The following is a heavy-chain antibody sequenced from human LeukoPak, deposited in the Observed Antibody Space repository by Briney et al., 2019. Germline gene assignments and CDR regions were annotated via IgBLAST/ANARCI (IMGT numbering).Heavy chain of an antibody. CDR2: IIPIFGTA. CDR1: GGTFSSYA. J-gene: IGHJ3*02. CDR3: ARPPGVAAAGLLDAFDI. V-gene: IGHV1-69*06. Sequence: SVKVSCKASGGTFSSYAISWVRQAPGQGLEWMGGIIPIFGTANYAQKFQGRVTITADKSTSTAYMELNSLRSEDTAVYYCARPPGVAAAGLLDAFDIWGQGTMVTVSS. D-gene: IGHD6-13*01.